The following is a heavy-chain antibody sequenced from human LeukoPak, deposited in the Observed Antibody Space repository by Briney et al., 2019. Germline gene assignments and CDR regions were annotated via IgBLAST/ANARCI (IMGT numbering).Heavy chain of an antibody. CDR3: ARTAY. J-gene: IGHJ4*02. CDR1: GFTFSTFW. CDR2: INQDGREK. Sequence: PGGSLRLSCAASGFTFSTFWMSWIRQSPGKGLEWLGNINQDGREKYYLESVKGRITISRDNAKNSLYLQMSSLRAEDTAVYYCARTAYWGQGTLVTVSS. V-gene: IGHV3-7*01.